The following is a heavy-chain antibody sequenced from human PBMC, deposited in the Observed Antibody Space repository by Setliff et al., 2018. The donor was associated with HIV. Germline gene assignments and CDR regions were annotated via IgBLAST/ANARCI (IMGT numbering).Heavy chain of an antibody. J-gene: IGHJ3*02. V-gene: IGHV4-59*06. CDR3: ARDRRNTYYFESSGYSGAFDI. CDR2: IYYSGST. D-gene: IGHD3-22*01. CDR1: GGSISSYY. Sequence: SETLSLTCTVSGGSISSYYWSWIRQPPGKGLEWIGFIYYSGSTYYNPSLKSRVTISVDTSKNQFSLKLSAVTAADTAVYYCARDRRNTYYFESSGYSGAFDIWGQGTMVTVSS.